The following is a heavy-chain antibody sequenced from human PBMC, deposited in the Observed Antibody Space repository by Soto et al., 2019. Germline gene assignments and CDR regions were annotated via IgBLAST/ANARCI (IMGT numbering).Heavy chain of an antibody. Sequence: GGSLRLSCAASGFTFSSYAMHWVRQAPGKGLEWVAVISYDGSNKYYADSVKGRFTISRDNAKNTLYLQMNSLRAEDTAVYYCARERLNDAFDIWGQGTMVTVSS. CDR3: ARERLNDAFDI. D-gene: IGHD6-25*01. CDR1: GFTFSSYA. J-gene: IGHJ3*02. CDR2: ISYDGSNK. V-gene: IGHV3-30-3*01.